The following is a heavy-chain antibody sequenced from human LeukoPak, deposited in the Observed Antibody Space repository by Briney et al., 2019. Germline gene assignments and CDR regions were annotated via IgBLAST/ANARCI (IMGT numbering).Heavy chain of an antibody. CDR3: TTGNSLGRDGNYFFDF. V-gene: IGHV3-15*01. D-gene: IGHD1-7*01. J-gene: IGHJ4*02. CDR2: IKSKTEGGTM. Sequence: GGSLRLSXAASGFPFSTIWMNWVRQSPGKGLEWLGRIKSKTEGGTMDYAAPVKGRFTISRDDSKNTLYLQMNSLKTEDTAVYYCTTGNSLGRDGNYFFDFWGPGTLVTVSS. CDR1: GFPFSTIW.